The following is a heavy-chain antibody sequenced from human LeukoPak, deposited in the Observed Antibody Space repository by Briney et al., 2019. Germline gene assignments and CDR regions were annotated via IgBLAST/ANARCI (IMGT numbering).Heavy chain of an antibody. CDR1: GNYW. CDR3: VSFYETN. D-gene: IGHD2-2*01. Sequence: GGSLRLSCAASGNYWMHWVRQAPGRGLVWVSHINSDGSWTGYADSVKGRFTISKDNAKNTVYLQMNNLRAEDTAVYYCVSFYETNWGRGTLVTVSS. V-gene: IGHV3-74*01. CDR2: INSDGSWT. J-gene: IGHJ4*02.